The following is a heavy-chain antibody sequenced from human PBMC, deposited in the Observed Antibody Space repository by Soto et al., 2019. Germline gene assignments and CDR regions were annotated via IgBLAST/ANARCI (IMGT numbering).Heavy chain of an antibody. CDR1: GGSISSFY. D-gene: IGHD1-7*01. J-gene: IGHJ6*03. V-gene: IGHV4-59*01. CDR2: IYYSGST. Sequence: PSETLSLTCTVSGGSISSFYWSWIRQPPGKGLEWIGYIYYSGSTNYNPSLKSRVTISVDTSKNQFSLKLSSVTAADTAVYYCARESRTTGATIYYYYMDVWGKGITVTVSS. CDR3: ARESRTTGATIYYYYMDV.